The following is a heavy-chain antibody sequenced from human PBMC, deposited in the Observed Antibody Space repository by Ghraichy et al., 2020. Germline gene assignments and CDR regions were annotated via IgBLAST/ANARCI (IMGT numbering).Heavy chain of an antibody. D-gene: IGHD3-10*01. Sequence: SETLSLTCNVSGGSINSYSYTWNWIRQLPGKGLEWIGYVYYTGYTYYNPSLRSRITISVDRSMDQFSLKLTSVTAADTAIYFCARDDNYYGSGPEAFDVWGQGIMVTVSS. V-gene: IGHV4-30-2*06. CDR3: ARDDNYYGSGPEAFDV. J-gene: IGHJ3*01. CDR1: GGSINSYSYT. CDR2: VYYTGYT.